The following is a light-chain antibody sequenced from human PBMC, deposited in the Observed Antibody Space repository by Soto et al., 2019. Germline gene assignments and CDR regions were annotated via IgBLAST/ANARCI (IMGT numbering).Light chain of an antibody. V-gene: IGKV3-20*01. CDR3: QQYGSSPRT. CDR2: GTS. CDR1: QSVRSSY. J-gene: IGKJ1*01. Sequence: EIVLKQSPGTLSLSPGERATLSCRASQSVRSSYLAWYQQRPGQAPRLLIYGTSTRATGIPDRFSGSGSGADFTLTISRLEPEDFAVYYCQQYGSSPRTFGQGTKVDIK.